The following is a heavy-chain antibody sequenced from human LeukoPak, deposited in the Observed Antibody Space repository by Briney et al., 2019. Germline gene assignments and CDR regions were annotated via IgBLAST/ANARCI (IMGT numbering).Heavy chain of an antibody. V-gene: IGHV4-31*03. D-gene: IGHD5-18*01. J-gene: IGHJ3*02. Sequence: SQTLSLTCTVSGGSISNTGYYWSWIRQRPGKGLEWIGYIYYSGSTYYNPSLKSRVTISVDTSKNQFSLKLSSVTAADTAVYYCARGSRIQLGAFDIWGQGTMVTVSS. CDR3: ARGSRIQLGAFDI. CDR1: GGSISNTGYY. CDR2: IYYSGST.